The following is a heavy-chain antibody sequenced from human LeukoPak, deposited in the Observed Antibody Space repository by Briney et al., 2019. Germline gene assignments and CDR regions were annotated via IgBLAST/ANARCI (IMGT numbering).Heavy chain of an antibody. J-gene: IGHJ4*02. Sequence: SETLSLTCAVYGGSFSGYYWSWIRQPPGKGLEWIGEINHSGSTNYNPSLKSRVTISVDTSKNQFSLKLSSATAADTAVYYCAGIRDGYNMVDYWGQGTLVTVSS. D-gene: IGHD5-24*01. CDR2: INHSGST. CDR1: GGSFSGYY. CDR3: AGIRDGYNMVDY. V-gene: IGHV4-34*01.